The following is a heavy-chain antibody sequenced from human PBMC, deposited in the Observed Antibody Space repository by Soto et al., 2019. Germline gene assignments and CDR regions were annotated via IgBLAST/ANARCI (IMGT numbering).Heavy chain of an antibody. V-gene: IGHV4-31*03. CDR1: GGSISSGGYY. J-gene: IGHJ4*02. CDR2: IYYSGST. CDR3: ARGKRDIVVVPAATPFDY. Sequence: SETLSLTCTVSGGSISSGGYYWSWIRQHPGKGLEWIGYIYYSGSTYYNPSLKSRVTISVDTSKNQFSLKLSSVTAADTAVYYCARGKRDIVVVPAATPFDYWGQGTLVTVSS. D-gene: IGHD2-2*02.